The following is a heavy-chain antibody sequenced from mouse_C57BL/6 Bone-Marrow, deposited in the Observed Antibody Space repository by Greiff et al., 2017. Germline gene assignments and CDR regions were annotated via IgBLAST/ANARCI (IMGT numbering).Heavy chain of an antibody. V-gene: IGHV3-3*01. Sequence: VQLKESGPSLVRPSQTLSLTCTVTGFSINSDCYWIWIRQFPGNKLEYIGYTFYSGITYYNPSLESRTYITRDTSKNQFSLKLSSLTTEDTAPYYCARTDGYYGAMDYWGQGTSVTVSS. CDR1: GFSINSDCY. CDR2: TFYSGIT. CDR3: ARTDGYYGAMDY. D-gene: IGHD2-3*01. J-gene: IGHJ4*01.